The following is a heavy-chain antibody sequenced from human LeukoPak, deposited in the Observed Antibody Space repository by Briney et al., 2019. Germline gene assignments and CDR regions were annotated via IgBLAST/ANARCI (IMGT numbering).Heavy chain of an antibody. CDR3: ARVALDCSRTSCYVDYFDY. CDR2: IIPILGIA. Sequence: SVKVSCKASGGTFSSYAISWVRQAPGQGLEWMGRIIPILGIANYAQKFQGRVTITADKSTSTAYMELSSLRSEDTAVYYCARVALDCSRTSCYVDYFDYWGQGTLVTVSS. V-gene: IGHV1-69*04. CDR1: GGTFSSYA. D-gene: IGHD2-2*01. J-gene: IGHJ4*02.